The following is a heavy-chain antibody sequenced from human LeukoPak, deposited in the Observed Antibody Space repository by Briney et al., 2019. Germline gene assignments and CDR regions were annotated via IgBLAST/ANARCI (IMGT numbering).Heavy chain of an antibody. J-gene: IGHJ4*02. D-gene: IGHD1-26*01. V-gene: IGHV3-21*01. CDR3: VPSATDY. CDR2: ITGSTTYI. CDR1: GFNFSNYS. Sequence: GGSLRLSCAASGFNFSNYSMNWVRQALGKGLDWVATITGSTTYIYYSESVKGRFIISRDNAKNSLYLQMNSLRVEDTGVYYCVPSATDYWGQGTLVTVSS.